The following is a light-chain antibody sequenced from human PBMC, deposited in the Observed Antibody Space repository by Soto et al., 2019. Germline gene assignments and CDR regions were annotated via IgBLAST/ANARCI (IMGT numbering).Light chain of an antibody. J-gene: IGKJ4*01. CDR2: DAS. V-gene: IGKV3-20*01. Sequence: EIVLTQSPGTLSLSPGERATLSCRASQGISSNYLAWYQQRPGQAPRLLIYDASSRATGIPDRCSGRGSGRDFTHTISRREPEDDAGYYCQQYDGAPLTFGGGTKVEIK. CDR1: QGISSNY. CDR3: QQYDGAPLT.